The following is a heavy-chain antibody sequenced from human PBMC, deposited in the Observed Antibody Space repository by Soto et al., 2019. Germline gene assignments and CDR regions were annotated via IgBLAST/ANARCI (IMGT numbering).Heavy chain of an antibody. Sequence: GGSLRLSCAASGFTFSSYAMHWVRQAPGKGLEWVAVISYDGSNKYYADSVKGRFTISRDNSKNTLYLQMNSLRAEDTAVYYCQRDGRKGDYDILTGHHIGYYYNGMDGWGQGTTVT. CDR1: GFTFSSYA. V-gene: IGHV3-30-3*01. J-gene: IGHJ6*01. CDR3: QRDGRKGDYDILTGHHIGYYYNGMDG. CDR2: ISYDGSNK. D-gene: IGHD3-9*01.